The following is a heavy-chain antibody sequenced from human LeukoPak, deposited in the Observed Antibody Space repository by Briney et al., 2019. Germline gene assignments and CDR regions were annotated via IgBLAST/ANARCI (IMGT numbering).Heavy chain of an antibody. D-gene: IGHD3-10*01. Sequence: PSETLSLTCTVSGGSISSYYWSWIRQPPGKGLEWIGYIYYSGSTNYNPSLKSRVTISVDTSKNQFSLKLSSVAAADTAVYYCARSTYYYGSGSYYRRFDYWGQGTLVTVSS. CDR2: IYYSGST. V-gene: IGHV4-59*01. CDR1: GGSISSYY. J-gene: IGHJ4*02. CDR3: ARSTYYYGSGSYYRRFDY.